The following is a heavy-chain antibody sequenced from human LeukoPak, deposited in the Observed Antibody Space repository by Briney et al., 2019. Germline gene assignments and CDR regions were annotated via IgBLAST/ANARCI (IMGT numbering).Heavy chain of an antibody. D-gene: IGHD3-10*01. V-gene: IGHV3-48*04. J-gene: IGHJ6*02. CDR2: ISSSSSTI. CDR3: ARDPSFLWFGELLKGPGYGMDV. CDR1: GFTFSSYS. Sequence: GGSLRLSCAASGFTFSSYSMNWVRQAPGKGLEWVSYISSSSSTIYYADSVKGRFTISRDNAKNSLYLQMNSLRAEDTAVYYCARDPSFLWFGELLKGPGYGMDVWGQGTTVTVSS.